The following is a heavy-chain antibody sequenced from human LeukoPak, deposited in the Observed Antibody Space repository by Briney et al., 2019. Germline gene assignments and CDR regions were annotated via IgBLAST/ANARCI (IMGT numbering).Heavy chain of an antibody. Sequence: ASVKVSCKVSGYTPTELSMHWVRQAPGKGLEWMGGFDPEDGETIYAQKFQGRVTMTEDTSTDTAYMELSSLRSEDTAVYYCATVPYYGDYGDHLYYFDYWGQGTLVTVSS. V-gene: IGHV1-24*01. D-gene: IGHD4-17*01. CDR1: GYTPTELS. J-gene: IGHJ4*02. CDR3: ATVPYYGDYGDHLYYFDY. CDR2: FDPEDGET.